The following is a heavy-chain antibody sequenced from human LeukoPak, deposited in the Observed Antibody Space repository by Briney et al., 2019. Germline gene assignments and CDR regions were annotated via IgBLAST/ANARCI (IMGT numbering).Heavy chain of an antibody. CDR3: AAAPKGYCSSNSCRGDYIDY. CDR1: GLTFSSSA. D-gene: IGHD2-2*01. V-gene: IGHV1-58*02. CDR2: IVVGSGHT. Sequence: ASVKVSCKASGLTFSSSAMQWVRQARGQRLEWIGWIVVGSGHTNYAQSFQERVTITRDMSTSTAYMELSSLRSEDTAVYYCAAAPKGYCSSNSCRGDYIDYWGQGTLVTVSS. J-gene: IGHJ4*02.